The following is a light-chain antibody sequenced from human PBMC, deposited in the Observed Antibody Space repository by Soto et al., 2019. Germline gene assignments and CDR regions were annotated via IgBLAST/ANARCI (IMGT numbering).Light chain of an antibody. Sequence: NFMLTQPHSVSESPGKTVTISCTGSSGSIASNYVQWYQQRPGSAPTTVIYEDNQRPSGVPDRFSGSIDSSSNSAYLTISGLKTEDEADYYCQSYDSSNHAVFGGGTQLTVL. J-gene: IGLJ7*01. V-gene: IGLV6-57*02. CDR1: SGSIASNY. CDR2: EDN. CDR3: QSYDSSNHAV.